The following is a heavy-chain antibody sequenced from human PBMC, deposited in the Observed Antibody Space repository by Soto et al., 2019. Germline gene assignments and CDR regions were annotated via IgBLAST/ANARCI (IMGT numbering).Heavy chain of an antibody. J-gene: IGHJ4*02. CDR3: ARDFIVGAPDYFDY. CDR2: ISYDGRVK. V-gene: IGHV3-30*04. CDR1: GFTFSDYP. D-gene: IGHD1-26*01. Sequence: QVQLVGSGGGVVQPGRSLSLSCAASGFTFSDYPMHWVRQAPGKGLEWVAVISYDGRVKYYVDSVKGRFTISRDDSKNTLYLQMNSLRVDDTAVYYCARDFIVGAPDYFDYWGQGTLVTVSS.